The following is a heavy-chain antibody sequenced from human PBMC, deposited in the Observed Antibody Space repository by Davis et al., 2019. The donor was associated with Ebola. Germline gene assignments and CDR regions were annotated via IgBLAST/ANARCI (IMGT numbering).Heavy chain of an antibody. CDR3: AKRDDSNDYPYYFDC. Sequence: GESLKISCEGTGFTFSSYAMSWVRQAPGKGLEWVSGIGGSDGSTYYADSVKGRFTISRDNSKSTMYLEMNSLRVEDTAMYYCAKRDDSNDYPYYFDCWGQGTLVTVSS. CDR1: GFTFSSYA. V-gene: IGHV3-23*01. CDR2: IGGSDGST. J-gene: IGHJ4*02. D-gene: IGHD4-11*01.